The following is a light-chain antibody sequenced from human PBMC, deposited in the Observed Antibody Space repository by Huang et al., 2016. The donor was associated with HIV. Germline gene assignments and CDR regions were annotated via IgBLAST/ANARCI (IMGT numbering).Light chain of an antibody. Sequence: AIRITQSPSSLSASTGDRVTITCRASQGISSYLAWYQQKPGTAPKLLIYAASTLQSGVPSRFSGSGSGTDFTLTISCLQSEDFATYYCQQYYSYPFTFGPGTKVDIK. CDR3: QQYYSYPFT. CDR1: QGISSY. CDR2: AAS. J-gene: IGKJ3*01. V-gene: IGKV1-8*01.